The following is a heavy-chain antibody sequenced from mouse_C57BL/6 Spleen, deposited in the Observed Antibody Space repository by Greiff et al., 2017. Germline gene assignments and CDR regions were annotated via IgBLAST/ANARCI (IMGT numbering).Heavy chain of an antibody. D-gene: IGHD1-1*01. CDR2: IYPRSGNT. CDR3: GRTYGSSHYYAMDY. Sequence: VQLQQSGAELARPGASVKLSCKASGYTFTSYGISWVKQRTGQGLEWIGEIYPRSGNTYYNEKFKGKATRTADKSSSTAYMELRSLTSEDSAVYFCGRTYGSSHYYAMDYWGQGTSVTVSS. V-gene: IGHV1-81*01. CDR1: GYTFTSYG. J-gene: IGHJ4*01.